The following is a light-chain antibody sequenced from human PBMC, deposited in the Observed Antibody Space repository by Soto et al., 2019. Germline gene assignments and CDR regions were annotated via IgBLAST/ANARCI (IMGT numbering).Light chain of an antibody. CDR1: RSVSSDY. V-gene: IGKV3-20*01. Sequence: EIVMTQSPATLSVSPGERATLSCRASRSVSSDYLAWYQQKPGQAPRLLFYQASRRATGTPDRFSVSGSGTDFTLTISRLEPGDFAVYYCQQYGDSPRSFGQGTKVDI. CDR3: QQYGDSPRS. J-gene: IGKJ1*01. CDR2: QAS.